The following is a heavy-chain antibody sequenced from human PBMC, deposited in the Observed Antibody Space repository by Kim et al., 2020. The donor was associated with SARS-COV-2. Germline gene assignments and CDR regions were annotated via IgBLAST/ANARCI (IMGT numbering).Heavy chain of an antibody. CDR3: ARPSFDDYFWGSYLYPEYFQH. D-gene: IGHD3-16*02. J-gene: IGHJ1*01. V-gene: IGHV3-21*01. CDR1: GFTFSSYS. Sequence: GGSLRLSCAASGFTFSSYSMNWVRQAPGKGLEWVSSISSSSSYIYYADSVKGRFTISRDNAKNSLYLQMNSLRAEDTAVYYCARPSFDDYFWGSYLYPEYFQHWGQGTLVTVSS. CDR2: ISSSSSYI.